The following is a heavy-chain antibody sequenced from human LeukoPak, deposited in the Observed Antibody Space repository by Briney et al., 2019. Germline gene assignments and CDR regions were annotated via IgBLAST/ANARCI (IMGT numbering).Heavy chain of an antibody. CDR1: GFSFSSYA. CDR2: MSSSDDGR. D-gene: IGHD1-26*01. CDR3: ARVRVGATAKGHYFDY. Sequence: PGGSLRLSCATSGFSFSSYAMSWVRQAPGKGLEWVSAMSSSDDGRYYAASVRGRFTISRDTSRSTLYLQMNSLRAEDTAVYYCARVRVGATAKGHYFDYWGQGTLVTVSP. V-gene: IGHV3-23*01. J-gene: IGHJ4*02.